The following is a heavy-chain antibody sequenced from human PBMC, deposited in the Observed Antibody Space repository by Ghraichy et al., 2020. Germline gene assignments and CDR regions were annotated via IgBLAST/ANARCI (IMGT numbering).Heavy chain of an antibody. CDR2: IDYSGST. V-gene: IGHV4-59*08. J-gene: IGHJ5*02. D-gene: IGHD3-9*01. Sequence: SETLSLTCTVSGGSIRSDYWSWIRQPPGKGLEWIGFIDYSGSTSYNPSLKSRVTISVDTSKNQFSLKLKSVTAADTAMYYCAKYGDYDLLTGAGMNWFDPWGQGTLVTVSS. CDR3: AKYGDYDLLTGAGMNWFDP. CDR1: GGSIRSDY.